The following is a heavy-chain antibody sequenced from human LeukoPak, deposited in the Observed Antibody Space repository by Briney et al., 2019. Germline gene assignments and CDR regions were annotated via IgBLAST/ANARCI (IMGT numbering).Heavy chain of an antibody. V-gene: IGHV6-1*01. Sequence: SQTLSLTCAISGDSVSSDNAAWNWIRQSPSRGLEWLGRTYYRSKWYNDYARSVKSRITINADTSKNRFSLQLNPVTPEDTAVYYCARVRGVATTKRTFFDTWGQGTRVTVSS. CDR1: GDSVSSDNAA. CDR2: TYYRSKWYN. D-gene: IGHD6-13*01. J-gene: IGHJ5*02. CDR3: ARVRGVATTKRTFFDT.